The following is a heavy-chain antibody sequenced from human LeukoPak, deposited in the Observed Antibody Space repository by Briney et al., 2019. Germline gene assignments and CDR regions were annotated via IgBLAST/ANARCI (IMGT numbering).Heavy chain of an antibody. D-gene: IGHD3-16*01. J-gene: IGHJ4*02. CDR2: ISSSSSNM. Sequence: SLKISCAASGFTFSSYSMKWVRQPPETGLEWVSYISSSSSNMYHADSVKGRFTISRDNAKNSLYLQMDSLRDEDTAVYYCAREWGPLWGQGTLVTVSS. CDR1: GFTFSSYS. V-gene: IGHV3-48*02. CDR3: AREWGPL.